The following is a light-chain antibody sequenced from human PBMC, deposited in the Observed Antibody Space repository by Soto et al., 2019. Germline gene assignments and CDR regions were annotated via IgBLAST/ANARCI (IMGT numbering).Light chain of an antibody. V-gene: IGKV1-39*01. CDR2: AAS. CDR1: Y. Sequence: IQLTQSPSSFSASTGDRVLLVGRYSASYQQKPGKAPKLLIYAASSLQSGVPSRFSGSGSGTDFTLPISSLQPEDFATYYCQQSYSTPRTFGQGTKVDIK. CDR3: QQSYSTPRT. J-gene: IGKJ1*01.